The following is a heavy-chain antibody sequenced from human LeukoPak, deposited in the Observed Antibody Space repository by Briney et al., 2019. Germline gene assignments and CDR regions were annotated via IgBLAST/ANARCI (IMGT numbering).Heavy chain of an antibody. V-gene: IGHV3-48*01. CDR1: GCTFKNYS. Sequence: PGGSLRLSCAASGCTFKNYSRHWVRQAPGKGLECISYISSSSSSIYSADSVQGRFTVSRDNAKNSLFLQMNSLRAEDTAVYYCARENYADLFDYWGQGTLVTVSS. D-gene: IGHD3-16*01. CDR2: ISSSSSSI. CDR3: ARENYADLFDY. J-gene: IGHJ4*02.